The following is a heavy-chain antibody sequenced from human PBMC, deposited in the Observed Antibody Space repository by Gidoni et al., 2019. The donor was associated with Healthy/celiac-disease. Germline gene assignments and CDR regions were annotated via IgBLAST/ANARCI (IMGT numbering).Heavy chain of an antibody. V-gene: IGHV3-33*01. CDR3: ARDWSTMVQGVMYY. CDR2: IWYDGSNK. D-gene: IGHD3-10*01. Sequence: QVQLVESGGGVVQPGRSLRLSCAASGFPFSSYGMHWVRQAPGKGLEWVAVIWYDGSNKYYADSVKGRFTISRDNSKNTLYLQMNSLRAEDTAVYYCARDWSTMVQGVMYYWGQGTLVTVSS. J-gene: IGHJ4*02. CDR1: GFPFSSYG.